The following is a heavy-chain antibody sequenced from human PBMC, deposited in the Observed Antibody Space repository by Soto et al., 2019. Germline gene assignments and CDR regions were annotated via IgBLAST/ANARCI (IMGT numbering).Heavy chain of an antibody. J-gene: IGHJ4*02. V-gene: IGHV1-46*02. CDR3: ARGGHIAVVTASFDY. CDR1: GYTFNSPY. Sequence: GAPRKASLKPSGYTFNSPYLPWGRQAPGQGLEWMGIIHPSGGGSTYAQKFLGRVTMTRDTSTSTVFMELSSLRSADTAVYYCARGGHIAVVTASFDYWGQGTLVTSPQ. CDR2: IHPSGGGS. D-gene: IGHD2-21*02.